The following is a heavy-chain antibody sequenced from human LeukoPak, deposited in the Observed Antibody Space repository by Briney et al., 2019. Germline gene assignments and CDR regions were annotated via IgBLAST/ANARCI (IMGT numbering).Heavy chain of an antibody. CDR2: IGSSLNTK. CDR3: ARDRGGDTRHYLDY. Sequence: GGSLRLSCAASGFTFSTFSMNWVRQPPGQGLEWFSYIGSSLNTKYYADSVKGRFTISRDNAKNSLYLQMNSLRYEDTAVYYCARDRGGDTRHYLDYWGQGTLVTVTS. J-gene: IGHJ4*02. CDR1: GFTFSTFS. D-gene: IGHD4-17*01. V-gene: IGHV3-48*02.